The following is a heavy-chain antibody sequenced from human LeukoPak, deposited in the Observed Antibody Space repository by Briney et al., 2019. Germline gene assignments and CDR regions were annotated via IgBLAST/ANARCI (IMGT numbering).Heavy chain of an antibody. CDR1: GGSISSGGYY. CDR2: IYYSGST. Sequence: SETLSLTCTVSGGSISSGGYYWSWIHQHPGKGLEWIGYIYYSGSTYYNPSLKSRITISVDTSKNQFSLKLSSVTAADTAVYYCATTYYDFWSGPDAFDLWGQGTMVTVSS. V-gene: IGHV4-31*03. J-gene: IGHJ3*01. D-gene: IGHD3-3*01. CDR3: ATTYYDFWSGPDAFDL.